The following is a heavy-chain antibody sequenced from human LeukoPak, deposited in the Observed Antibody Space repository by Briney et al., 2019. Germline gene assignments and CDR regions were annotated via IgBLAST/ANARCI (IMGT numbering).Heavy chain of an antibody. J-gene: IGHJ4*02. Sequence: ASVKVSCRASGYTFTDYYMHWVRQAPGQGLEWVGWINPHSGGTNFAQKFLGRVTMTRGTSISTAYMELSSLRSDDTAVYYCARDRGSGSYYIFDYWGQGTLVTVSS. CDR2: INPHSGGT. CDR1: GYTFTDYY. CDR3: ARDRGSGSYYIFDY. V-gene: IGHV1-2*02. D-gene: IGHD3-10*01.